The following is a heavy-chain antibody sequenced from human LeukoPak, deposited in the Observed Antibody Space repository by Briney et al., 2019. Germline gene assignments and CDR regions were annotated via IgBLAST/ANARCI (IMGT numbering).Heavy chain of an antibody. CDR3: ARAITYYDILTGYPIADYYMDV. Sequence: GASVKVSCKASGYTFTSYDINWVRQATGHGLEWMGWMNPNSGNTGYAQKFQGRVTMTRNTSISTAYMELSSLRSEDTAVYYCARAITYYDILTGYPIADYYMDVWGKGTTVTVSS. CDR2: MNPNSGNT. V-gene: IGHV1-8*01. CDR1: GYTFTSYD. J-gene: IGHJ6*03. D-gene: IGHD3-9*01.